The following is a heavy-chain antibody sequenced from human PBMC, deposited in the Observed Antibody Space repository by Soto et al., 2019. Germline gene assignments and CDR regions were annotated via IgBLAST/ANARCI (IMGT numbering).Heavy chain of an antibody. V-gene: IGHV3-21*06. Sequence: EVQLVESGGGLVKPGGSLRLSCAASGFSFSNYRMNWVRQAPGKGLEWISCISFSSSDTYYADSVKGRVTISRDNAKNSLDLQMPSVRAGYTGVYYCARDQYYRGWSPAYGMDVWGQGTTVTVSS. D-gene: IGHD6-19*01. J-gene: IGHJ6*02. CDR3: ARDQYYRGWSPAYGMDV. CDR2: ISFSSSDT. CDR1: GFSFSNYR.